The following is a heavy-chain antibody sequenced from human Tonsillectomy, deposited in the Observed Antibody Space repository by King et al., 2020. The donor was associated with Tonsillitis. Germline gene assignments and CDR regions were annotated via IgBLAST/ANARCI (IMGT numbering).Heavy chain of an antibody. CDR2: IKEDGSDK. CDR1: GFTFSRYW. D-gene: IGHD3-10*01. J-gene: IGHJ4*02. V-gene: IGHV3-7*01. CDR3: ATEGGRSGSGY. Sequence: VQLVESGGGLVQPGGSLRLSCAVSGFTFSRYWMSWVRQAPGKGLEWVANIKEDGSDKHYVDSVKGRCTISRDNAKNSLFLQMNSLRAEDTAVYYWATEGGRSGSGYWGQGTLVTVSS.